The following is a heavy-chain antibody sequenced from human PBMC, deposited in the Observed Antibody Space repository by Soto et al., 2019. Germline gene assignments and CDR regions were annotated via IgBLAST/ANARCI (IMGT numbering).Heavy chain of an antibody. CDR1: GFTYNYYW. CDR2: IKSVGTNI. J-gene: IGHJ4*02. CDR3: ARDSGYGSASSVNHYYDY. Sequence: EVQLVESGGGLVQPGGSLRLSCVASGFTYNYYWMSWVRQAPGKGLEWVARIKSVGTNIQYADSAKGRFTISRDNAENALYLHMRSLRDGDTAVYYCARDSGYGSASSVNHYYDYWGQGSLVIVSS. D-gene: IGHD3-10*01. V-gene: IGHV3-7*01.